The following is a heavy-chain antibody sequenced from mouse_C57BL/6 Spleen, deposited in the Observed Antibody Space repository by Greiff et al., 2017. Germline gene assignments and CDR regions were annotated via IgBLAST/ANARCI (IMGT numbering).Heavy chain of an antibody. CDR2: IDPSDSYT. J-gene: IGHJ1*03. CDR3: ARYGIHWYFDV. D-gene: IGHD2-1*01. CDR1: GYTFTSYW. Sequence: QVQLQQPGAELVMPGASVTLSCKASGYTFTSYWMHWVKQRPGPGLEWIGEIDPSDSYTTYNQQFTGKPTLTVAKSSSTAYMQLSSLTSEDSAVYYCARYGIHWYFDVGGTGTTVTVSS. V-gene: IGHV1-69*01.